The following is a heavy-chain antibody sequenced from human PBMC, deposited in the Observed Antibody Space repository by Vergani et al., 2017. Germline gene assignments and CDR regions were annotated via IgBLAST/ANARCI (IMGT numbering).Heavy chain of an antibody. CDR2: ISSSGSTI. V-gene: IGHV3-11*01. CDR1: GFTFSDYY. J-gene: IGHJ5*02. D-gene: IGHD2-15*01. CDR3: ARGLVVAAINWFDP. Sequence: QVQLVESGGGLVRPGGSLRLSCAASGFTFSDYYMSWIRQAPGKGLEWVSYISSSGSTIHYAVSVKGRFTISRDNAKNSLYLQMNSLRAEDTAVYYCARGLVVAAINWFDPWGQGTLVTVSS.